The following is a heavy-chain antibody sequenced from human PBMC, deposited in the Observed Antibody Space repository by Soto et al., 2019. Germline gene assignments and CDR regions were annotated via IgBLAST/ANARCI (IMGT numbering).Heavy chain of an antibody. J-gene: IGHJ6*02. D-gene: IGHD3-3*01. CDR2: ISSSSSYI. CDR3: ARDFQDITIFGVVISEHYYYYYGMDV. Sequence: PVGSLRLSCAASGFTFSSYSMNWVRQAPGKGLEWVSSISSSSSYIYYADSVKGRFTISRDNAKNSLYLQMNSLRAEDTAVYYCARDFQDITIFGVVISEHYYYYYGMDVWGQGTTVTVSS. CDR1: GFTFSSYS. V-gene: IGHV3-21*01.